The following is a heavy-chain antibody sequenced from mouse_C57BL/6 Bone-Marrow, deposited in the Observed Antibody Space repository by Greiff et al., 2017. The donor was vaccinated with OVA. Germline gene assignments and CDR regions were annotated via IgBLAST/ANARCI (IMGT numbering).Heavy chain of an antibody. CDR2: ISDGGSYT. J-gene: IGHJ2*01. V-gene: IGHV5-4*01. Sequence: DVQLVESGGGLVKPGGSLKLSCAASGFTFSSYAMSWVRQTPEKRLEWVATISDGGSYTYYPDNVKGRFTISRDNAKNNLYLQMSHLKSEDTAMYYYARDLNYFDYWGQGTTLTVSS. CDR3: ARDLNYFDY. CDR1: GFTFSSYA.